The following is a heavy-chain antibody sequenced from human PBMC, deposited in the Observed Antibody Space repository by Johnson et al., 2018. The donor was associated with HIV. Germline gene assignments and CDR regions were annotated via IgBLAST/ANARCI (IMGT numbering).Heavy chain of an antibody. D-gene: IGHD6-19*01. CDR1: GFTFSSYG. V-gene: IGHV3-7*01. Sequence: VQLVESGGGVVQPGRSLRLSCAASGFTFSSYGMSWVRQAPGKGLEWVANIKQDGSEKYYVDSVKGRFNISRDNAKNSLSLQMTSLRAEDTAVYYWAREIVLNSSGWYCIDAFDIWGQGTMVTVSS. J-gene: IGHJ3*02. CDR3: AREIVLNSSGWYCIDAFDI. CDR2: IKQDGSEK.